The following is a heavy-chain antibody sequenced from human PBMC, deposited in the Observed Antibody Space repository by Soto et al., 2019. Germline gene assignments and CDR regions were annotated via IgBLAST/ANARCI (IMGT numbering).Heavy chain of an antibody. D-gene: IGHD3-16*01. Sequence: PGGSLRLSCSASGFTFSSYAMHWVRQAPGKGLEWVAVISYGGTNIDYADSVKGRFTISRDNSKNTVSLQMDSLGAEDTAVYYCARDPHSTWVRLWGPFDHWGPGTLVTVSS. CDR2: ISYGGTNI. V-gene: IGHV3-30-3*01. CDR1: GFTFSSYA. J-gene: IGHJ4*02. CDR3: ARDPHSTWVRLWGPFDH.